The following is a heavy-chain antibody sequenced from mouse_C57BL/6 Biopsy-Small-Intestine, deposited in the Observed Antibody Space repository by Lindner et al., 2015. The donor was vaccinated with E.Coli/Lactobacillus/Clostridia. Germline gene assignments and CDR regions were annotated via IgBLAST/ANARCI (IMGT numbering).Heavy chain of an antibody. CDR2: IYPRSGNT. Sequence: VQLQESGAELARPGASVKLSCKASGYTFTSYGISWVKQGTGQGLEWIGEIYPRSGNTYYNEKFKGKATLTADKSSSTAYMELRSLTSEDSAVYFCARIGDGSLDYWGQGTTLTVSS. J-gene: IGHJ2*01. V-gene: IGHV1-81*01. D-gene: IGHD2-3*01. CDR1: GYTFTSYG. CDR3: ARIGDGSLDY.